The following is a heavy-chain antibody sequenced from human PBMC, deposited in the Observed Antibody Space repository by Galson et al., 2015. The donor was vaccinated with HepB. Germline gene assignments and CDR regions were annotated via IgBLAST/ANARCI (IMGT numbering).Heavy chain of an antibody. CDR1: GDSVSSNSAA. J-gene: IGHJ4*02. D-gene: IGHD3-3*01. CDR3: ARDLGFWSGYSGPFDY. CDR2: TYYRSKWYN. Sequence: CAISGDSVSSNSAAWNWIRQSPSRGLEWLGRTYYRSKWYNDYAVSVKSRITISPDTSKNQFSLQLNSVTPEDTAVYYCARDLGFWSGYSGPFDYWGQGTLVTVSS. V-gene: IGHV6-1*01.